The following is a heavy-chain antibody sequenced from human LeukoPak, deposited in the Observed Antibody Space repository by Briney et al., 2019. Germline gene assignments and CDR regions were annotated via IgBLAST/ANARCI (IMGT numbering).Heavy chain of an antibody. CDR2: INPYTGGT. CDR1: GYTFTGYY. V-gene: IGHV1-2*02. D-gene: IGHD1-26*01. Sequence: ASVKVSCKASGYTFTGYYIHWVRQAPGQGLEWMGWINPYTGGTNYAQNSQDRVTMTRDTSISTAYMDLSRLRSDDTAVYYCARLYSGSYHNFDYWGQGTLVTVSS. CDR3: ARLYSGSYHNFDY. J-gene: IGHJ4*02.